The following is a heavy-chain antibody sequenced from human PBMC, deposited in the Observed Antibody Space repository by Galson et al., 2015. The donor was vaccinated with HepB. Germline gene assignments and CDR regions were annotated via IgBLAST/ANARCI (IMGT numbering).Heavy chain of an antibody. CDR2: IIPIFGTA. CDR1: GGTFSSYA. CDR3: ARAGLGGSAFDI. J-gene: IGHJ3*02. D-gene: IGHD1-26*01. Sequence: SVKVSCKASGGTFSSYAISWVRQAPGQGLEWMGGIIPIFGTANYAQKFQGRVTITADESTSTAYMELSSLRSEDTAVYYCARAGLGGSAFDIWGQGTMVTVSS. V-gene: IGHV1-69*13.